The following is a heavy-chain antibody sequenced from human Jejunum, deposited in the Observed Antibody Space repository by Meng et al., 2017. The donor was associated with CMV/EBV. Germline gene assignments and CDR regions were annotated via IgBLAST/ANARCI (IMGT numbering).Heavy chain of an antibody. CDR3: ARVGAYCGGDCYHPR. V-gene: IGHV4-4*02. Sequence: QVQLQWSGPGSVKPSGTLALTCAVAGGSLSSRNWWSWVRQPPGKGLEWIGEIYHSGSTNYNPSLKSRVTISVDESKNQFSLRLSSVTAADTAVYYCARVGAYCGGDCYHPRWGQGTLVTVSS. CDR2: IYHSGST. CDR1: GGSLSSRNW. D-gene: IGHD2-21*02. J-gene: IGHJ4*02.